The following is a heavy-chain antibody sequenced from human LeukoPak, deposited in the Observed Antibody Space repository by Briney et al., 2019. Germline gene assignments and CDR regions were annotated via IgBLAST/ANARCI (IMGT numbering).Heavy chain of an antibody. CDR1: GFTFSSYA. J-gene: IGHJ3*02. CDR3: VKGSTYDSSGYYESDAFDI. Sequence: GGSLRLSCSASGFTFSSYAMHWVRQAPGKGLEYVSAISSNGGSTYYADSVKGGFTISRDNSKNTLYLQMSSLRAEDTAVYYCVKGSTYDSSGYYESDAFDIWGQGTMVTVSS. V-gene: IGHV3-64D*06. D-gene: IGHD3-22*01. CDR2: ISSNGGST.